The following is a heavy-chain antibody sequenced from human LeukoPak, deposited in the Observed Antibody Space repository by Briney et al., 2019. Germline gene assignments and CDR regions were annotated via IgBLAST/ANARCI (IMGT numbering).Heavy chain of an antibody. CDR1: GSSFTSYW. CDR2: IYPGDSDT. CDR3: ARTVYYDSSGYYYY. V-gene: IGHV5-51*01. J-gene: IGHJ4*02. Sequence: GESLKISCQGSGSSFTSYWIGWVRQMPGKGLEWMGIIYPGDSDTRYSPSFQGQVTISADKSISTAYLQWSSLKASDTAMYYCARTVYYDSSGYYYYWGQGTLVTVSS. D-gene: IGHD3-22*01.